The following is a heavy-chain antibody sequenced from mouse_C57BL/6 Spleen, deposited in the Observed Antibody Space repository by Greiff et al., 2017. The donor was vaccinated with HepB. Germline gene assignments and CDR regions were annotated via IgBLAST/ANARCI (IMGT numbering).Heavy chain of an antibody. V-gene: IGHV1-81*01. CDR3: ARSNYYGSSNWYFDV. J-gene: IGHJ1*03. CDR2: IYPRSGNT. Sequence: QVQLKESGAELARPGASVKLSCKASGYTFTSYGISWVKQRTGQGLEWIGEIYPRSGNTYYNEKFKGKATLTADKSSSTAYMELRSLTSEDSAVYFCARSNYYGSSNWYFDVWGTGTTVTVSS. CDR1: GYTFTSYG. D-gene: IGHD1-1*01.